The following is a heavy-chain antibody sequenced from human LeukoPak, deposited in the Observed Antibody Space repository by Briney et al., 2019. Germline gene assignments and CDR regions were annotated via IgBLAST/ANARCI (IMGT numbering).Heavy chain of an antibody. CDR2: LNTDGSST. CDR3: ARARYGSGGYFFDF. CDR1: GFSFSSYW. J-gene: IGHJ4*02. Sequence: PGGSLRLSCAASGFSFSSYWMHWVRQAPGKGLVWVSRLNTDGSSTNYADSVKGRFTISRDNAKSTLYLQMNSLRGEDTAGYYCARARYGSGGYFFDFWGQGTLVTVSS. D-gene: IGHD3-10*01. V-gene: IGHV3-74*01.